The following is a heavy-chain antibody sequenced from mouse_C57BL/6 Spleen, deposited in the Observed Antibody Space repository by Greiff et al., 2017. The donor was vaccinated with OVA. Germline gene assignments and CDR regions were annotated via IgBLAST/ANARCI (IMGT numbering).Heavy chain of an antibody. V-gene: IGHV5-6*01. J-gene: IGHJ4*01. CDR2: ISSGGSYT. CDR3: ARDYYGKDYAMDY. Sequence: DVQLVESGGDLVKPGGSLKLSCAASGFTFSSYGMSWVRQTPDKRLEWVATISSGGSYTYYPDSVKGRFTISRDNAKNTLYLQMSSLKSEDTAMYYCARDYYGKDYAMDYWGQGTSVTVSS. D-gene: IGHD1-1*01. CDR1: GFTFSSYG.